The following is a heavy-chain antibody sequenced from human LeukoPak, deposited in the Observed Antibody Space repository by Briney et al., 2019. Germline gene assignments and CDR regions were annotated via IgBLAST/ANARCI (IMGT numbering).Heavy chain of an antibody. D-gene: IGHD5-12*01. CDR1: GFTFSSYS. Sequence: PGGSLRLSCAASGFTFSSYSMNWVRQAPGKGLEWVSSISSSSSCIYYADSVKGRFTISRDNAKNSLYLQMNSLRAEDTAVYYCATDIVATIYFDYWGQGTLVTVSS. J-gene: IGHJ4*02. CDR3: ATDIVATIYFDY. CDR2: ISSSSSCI. V-gene: IGHV3-21*01.